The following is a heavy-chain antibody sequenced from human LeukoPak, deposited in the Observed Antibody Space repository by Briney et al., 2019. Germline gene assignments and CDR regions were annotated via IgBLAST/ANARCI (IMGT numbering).Heavy chain of an antibody. V-gene: IGHV3-53*01. D-gene: IGHD1-1*01. Sequence: GGSLRLSCAASGFSVTRNYVSWVRQAPGKGLEWVSLMYSGGGTSYADSVKGRFTISRDTSKNTLYLQMSSLRAEDTALYYCAKYDNGKDYFDYWGQGTLVTVSS. CDR1: GFSVTRNY. CDR2: MYSGGGT. CDR3: AKYDNGKDYFDY. J-gene: IGHJ4*02.